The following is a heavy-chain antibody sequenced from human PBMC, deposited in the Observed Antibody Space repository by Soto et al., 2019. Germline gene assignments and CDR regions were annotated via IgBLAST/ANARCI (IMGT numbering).Heavy chain of an antibody. CDR3: MKAHKSGDFLGMSV. J-gene: IGHJ6*02. CDR1: GGSVSTGMKY. Sequence: SETLSLTCTVSGGSVSTGMKYWGWVRQPPGKALEFIGYMYKTGETLLNSSLKSRVTLSMETSKNQFSLTLSSVTAADTAVYFCMKAHKSGDFLGMSVWGPGTTVTVSS. CDR2: MYKTGET. D-gene: IGHD3-10*01. V-gene: IGHV4-61*01.